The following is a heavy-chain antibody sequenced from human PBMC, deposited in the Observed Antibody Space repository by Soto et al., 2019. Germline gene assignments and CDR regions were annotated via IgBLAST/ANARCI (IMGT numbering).Heavy chain of an antibody. CDR1: GFTFTYAW. Sequence: EVQLVESGGGLVKPGGSLRLSCAASGFTFTYAWMTWVRQAPGKGLEWVGRSKSKASGGAIDYAAAVEGRFTISRDDSKDTLFLQMDSLKIEDTAVYYCVGMATETTFNYWGQGNLVTVSS. CDR3: VGMATETTFNY. V-gene: IGHV3-15*01. J-gene: IGHJ4*02. D-gene: IGHD1-7*01. CDR2: SKSKASGGAI.